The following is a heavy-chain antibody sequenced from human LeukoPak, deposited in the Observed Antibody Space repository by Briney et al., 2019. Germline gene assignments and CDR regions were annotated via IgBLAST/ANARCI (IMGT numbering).Heavy chain of an antibody. D-gene: IGHD6-13*01. CDR3: ARGPGGGLQQLVPVY. CDR2: INHSGST. V-gene: IGHV4-34*01. CDR1: GGSFSGYY. J-gene: IGHJ4*02. Sequence: SETLSLTCAVYGGSFSGYYWSWMRQPPGKGLEWIGEINHSGSTNYNPSLKSRVTISVDTSKNQFSLKLSSVTAADTAVYYCARGPGGGLQQLVPVYWGQGTLVTVSS.